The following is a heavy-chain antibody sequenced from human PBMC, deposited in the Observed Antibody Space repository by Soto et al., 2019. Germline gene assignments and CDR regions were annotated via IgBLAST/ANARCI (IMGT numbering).Heavy chain of an antibody. D-gene: IGHD1-26*01. CDR1: GYTLTELS. Sequence: EASVKVSCKVSGYTLTELSMHWVRQAPGKGLEWMGGFDPEDGETIYAQKFQGRVTMTEDTSTDTAYMELSSLRSEDTAVYYCATDRASRGEWPQEYGMDVWGQGTTVTVSS. V-gene: IGHV1-24*01. CDR3: ATDRASRGEWPQEYGMDV. CDR2: FDPEDGET. J-gene: IGHJ6*02.